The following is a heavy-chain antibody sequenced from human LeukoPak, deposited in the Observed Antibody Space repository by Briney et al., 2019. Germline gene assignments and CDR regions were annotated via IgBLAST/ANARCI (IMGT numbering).Heavy chain of an antibody. CDR3: ARLVDSSGSPCHYYYYGMDV. J-gene: IGHJ6*02. CDR1: GGSISSYY. Sequence: SETLSLTCTVSGGSISSYYWSWIRQPPGRGLEWSGQIYYSGSTNYNPSLKSRVTISVATSKNQSYLKLSSVTAADTAVYYCARLVDSSGSPCHYYYYGMDVWGQGTTVTVSS. D-gene: IGHD3-10*01. CDR2: IYYSGST. V-gene: IGHV4-59*08.